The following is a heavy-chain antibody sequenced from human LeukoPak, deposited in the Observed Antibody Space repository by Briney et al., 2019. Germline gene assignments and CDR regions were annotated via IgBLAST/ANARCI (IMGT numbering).Heavy chain of an antibody. D-gene: IGHD3-22*01. Sequence: ASVKVSCKASGYTFTSYGISWVRQAPGQGLEWMEWISAYNGNTNYAQKLQGRVTMTTDTSTSTAYMELRSLRSDDTAVYYCASSRHYYDSSGYYYLDFDYWGQGTLVTVSS. J-gene: IGHJ4*02. V-gene: IGHV1-18*01. CDR2: ISAYNGNT. CDR1: GYTFTSYG. CDR3: ASSRHYYDSSGYYYLDFDY.